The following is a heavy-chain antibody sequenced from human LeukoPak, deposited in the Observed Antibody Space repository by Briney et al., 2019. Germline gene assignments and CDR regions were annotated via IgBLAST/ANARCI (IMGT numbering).Heavy chain of an antibody. J-gene: IGHJ4*02. Sequence: GGSLRLSCAASGFTFSSYAMSWVRQAPGKGLEWVAAIGTAGDTYYTGSVKGRFTISRENAKNSLYLQMNSLRAGDTAVYYCARVAKERVGGVYYFDYWGQGTLVTVSS. CDR2: IGTAGDT. D-gene: IGHD1-1*01. V-gene: IGHV3-13*01. CDR3: ARVAKERVGGVYYFDY. CDR1: GFTFSSYA.